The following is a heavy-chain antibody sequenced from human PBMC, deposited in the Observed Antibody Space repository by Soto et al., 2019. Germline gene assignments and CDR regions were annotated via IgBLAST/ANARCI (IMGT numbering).Heavy chain of an antibody. CDR3: ASPLVCPFGSHFDY. V-gene: IGHV1-46*01. CDR2: INPRGGAT. Sequence: QVQLVQSEAEVKEPGASVRISCKTSGYTFTTYYVHWLRQAPGQRFEWVRLINPRGGATNYAQKFRGRVAITSDTSAATVYLQLNSLRSEDTAIYFCASPLVCPFGSHFDYWGQGSLGTFSS. D-gene: IGHD3-3*01. J-gene: IGHJ4*02. CDR1: GYTFTTYY.